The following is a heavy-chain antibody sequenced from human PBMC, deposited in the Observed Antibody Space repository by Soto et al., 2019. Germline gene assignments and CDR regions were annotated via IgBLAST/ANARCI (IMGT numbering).Heavy chain of an antibody. J-gene: IGHJ5*02. V-gene: IGHV1-46*02. CDR2: ITPSSGST. D-gene: IGHD1-7*01. Sequence: QVQLVQSGAEVRKPGASVKVSCKASGYTFNNYFMHWVRQAPAQGLEWMGVITPSSGSTTYAQRFQGRLNMTRDTSTSTVYMELRSLRSEDTAVYFCARDLVPIWNYVGLAPGAQHWFDPWGQGTLGTVSS. CDR1: GYTFNNYF. CDR3: ARDLVPIWNYVGLAPGAQHWFDP.